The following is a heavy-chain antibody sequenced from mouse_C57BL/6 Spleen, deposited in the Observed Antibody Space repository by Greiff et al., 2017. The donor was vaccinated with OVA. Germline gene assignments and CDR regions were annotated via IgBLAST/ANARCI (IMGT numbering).Heavy chain of an antibody. J-gene: IGHJ2*01. CDR1: GYTFTSYW. CDR2: IDPSDSYT. Sequence: VQLQQPGAELVRPGTSVKLSCKGSGYTFTSYWMHWVKQRPGQGLEWIGVIDPSDSYTNYNQKFKGKATLTVDTSSSTAYMQLSSLTSEDSAVYYCARVDSSGYSYFDYWGQGTTLTVSS. CDR3: ARVDSSGYSYFDY. V-gene: IGHV1-59*01. D-gene: IGHD3-2*02.